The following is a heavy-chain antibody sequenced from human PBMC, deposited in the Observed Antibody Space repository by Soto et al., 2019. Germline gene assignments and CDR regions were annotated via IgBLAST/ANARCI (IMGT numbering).Heavy chain of an antibody. CDR1: GFTFSSYG. J-gene: IGHJ4*02. CDR3: ARDCAGYSSGWYQRGGFDY. V-gene: IGHV3-33*01. D-gene: IGHD6-19*01. Sequence: QVQLVESGGGVVQPGRSLRLSCAASGFTFSSYGMHWVRQASGKGLEWVAVIWYDGSKKYYADSVKGRFTISRDNSKNTLYLQMNSLRAEDTAVYYCARDCAGYSSGWYQRGGFDYWCQGTLVTVSS. CDR2: IWYDGSKK.